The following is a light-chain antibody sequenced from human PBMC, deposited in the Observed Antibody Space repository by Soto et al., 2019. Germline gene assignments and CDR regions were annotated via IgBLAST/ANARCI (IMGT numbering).Light chain of an antibody. CDR2: EVS. CDR3: TSYAGTYSFFYV. CDR1: SSDVGAYNY. V-gene: IGLV2-8*01. Sequence: QSVLTQPPSASGSHRQSVTISCTGTSSDVGAYNYVSWYQQLPGKAPKLIIYEVSKRPSGVPDRFSGSKSGNAASLTVPGLQAEDEADYYCTSYAGTYSFFYVFGTGTKVTVL. J-gene: IGLJ1*01.